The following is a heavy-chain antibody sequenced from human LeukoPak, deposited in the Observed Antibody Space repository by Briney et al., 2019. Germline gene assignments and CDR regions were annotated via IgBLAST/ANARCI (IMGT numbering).Heavy chain of an antibody. CDR1: GGSFSTYY. J-gene: IGHJ6*04. V-gene: IGHV4-34*01. CDR2: INQSGST. CDR3: ARHGLGRGVYITRQYNYYMDV. D-gene: IGHD3-10*01. Sequence: ASETLSLTCAVYGGSFSTYYWSWVRQPPGSGLEWIGDINQSGSTNYSPSLKSRVTASIDTSKNQFSLKMSSLTAADTAIYFCARHGLGRGVYITRQYNYYMDVWGTGTTVTVSS.